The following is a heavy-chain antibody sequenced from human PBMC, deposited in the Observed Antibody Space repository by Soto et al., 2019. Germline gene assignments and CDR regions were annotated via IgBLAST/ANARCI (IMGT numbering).Heavy chain of an antibody. V-gene: IGHV4-30-4*01. CDR3: ARGGRYDLWSGLVD. J-gene: IGHJ4*02. CDR1: GGSVSTGDYY. D-gene: IGHD3-3*01. Sequence: SETLSLTCTVSGGSVSTGDYYWTWIRQTPGKGLEWIGYMYYTGTTSYNPSLRGRVTISRDTSKNQFSLKLTSVTDADTAVYFCARGGRYDLWSGLVDWGQGTRVTVSS. CDR2: MYYTGTT.